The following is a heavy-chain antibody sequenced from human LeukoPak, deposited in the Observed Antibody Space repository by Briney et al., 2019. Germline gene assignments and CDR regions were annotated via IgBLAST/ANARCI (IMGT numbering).Heavy chain of an antibody. CDR2: IRYDGSNK. CDR1: GFTFSSYG. V-gene: IGHV3-30*02. Sequence: GGSLRLSCAASGFTFSSYGMHWVRQAPGKGLEWVAFIRYDGSNKYYADSVKGRFTISRDNSKNTLYLQMNSLRAEDTAVYYCARDSGCSGGSCYSPTYYYYGMDVGGQGTTVTVSS. D-gene: IGHD2-15*01. CDR3: ARDSGCSGGSCYSPTYYYYGMDV. J-gene: IGHJ6*02.